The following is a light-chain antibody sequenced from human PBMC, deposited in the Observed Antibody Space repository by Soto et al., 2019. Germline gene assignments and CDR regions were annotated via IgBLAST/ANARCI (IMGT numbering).Light chain of an antibody. J-gene: IGKJ4*01. CDR3: LQDYSYLT. V-gene: IGKV1-6*01. CDR2: AVS. CDR1: QGIGSD. Sequence: AIAMTQSPSSLSASVGDRVTITCRASQGIGSDLAWYQQRPGKAPKLLIYAVSSLQNGVPSRFSGSGSGADFTLTISSLQPEDFATYYCLQDYSYLTFGGGTEVEIK.